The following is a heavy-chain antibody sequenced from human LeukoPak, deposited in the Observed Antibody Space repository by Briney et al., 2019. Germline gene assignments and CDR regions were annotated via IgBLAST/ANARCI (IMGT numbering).Heavy chain of an antibody. CDR3: AIRESSGSIDV. J-gene: IGHJ4*02. V-gene: IGHV5-51*01. CDR2: IYPGDSDT. CDR1: GYTFTNYW. Sequence: PGASLKIPCKGSGYTFTNYWSGGVRQVPGKGGEWMGIIYPGDSDTNYSPSLQGQVTLTDDKSNSTSYLQCSILKASDTAMYYCAIRESSGSIDVWGQGTLVTVSS. D-gene: IGHD6-19*01.